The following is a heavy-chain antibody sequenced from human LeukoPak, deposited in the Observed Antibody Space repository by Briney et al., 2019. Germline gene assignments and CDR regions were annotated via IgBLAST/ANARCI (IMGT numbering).Heavy chain of an antibody. V-gene: IGHV4-61*08. CDR1: GGSISSGDYY. CDR2: IYYSGST. CDR3: ARVRYYDAYYFDY. J-gene: IGHJ4*02. D-gene: IGHD3-22*01. Sequence: PSETLSLTCTVAGGSISSGDYYWSWIRQPPGKGLEWIGYIYYSGSTNYNPSLKSRVTISVDTSKNQFSPKLSSVTAADTAVYYCARVRYYDAYYFDYWGQGTLVTVSS.